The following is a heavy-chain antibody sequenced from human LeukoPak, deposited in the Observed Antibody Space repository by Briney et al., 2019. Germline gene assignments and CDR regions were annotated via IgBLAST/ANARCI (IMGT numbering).Heavy chain of an antibody. D-gene: IGHD5-12*01. V-gene: IGHV3-30*04. J-gene: IGHJ4*02. CDR3: AREIVAAIGFDY. CDR2: ISYDGSNE. Sequence: PGRSLRLSCAASELTFSSYAMHWVRQAPGKGLEWEAVISYDGSNEYYADSVKGRFTISRDNSRNTLYLQMNSLRADDTAIYYCAREIVAAIGFDYWGQGTLVTVSS. CDR1: ELTFSSYA.